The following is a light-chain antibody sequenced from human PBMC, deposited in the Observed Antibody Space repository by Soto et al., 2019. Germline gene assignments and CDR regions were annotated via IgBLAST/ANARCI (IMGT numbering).Light chain of an antibody. J-gene: IGKJ1*01. CDR3: QRRSYLPWT. V-gene: IGKV3-11*01. CDR1: QSISRY. CDR2: DAS. Sequence: EIVLTQSPATLSLSPGEGATLSCGASQSISRYLAWYQQKPGLAPMLLIYDASTRAAGVPLMFSGSGSGTEFTLTISRLDPEDFAVYYWQRRSYLPWTFGQGTKVEIE.